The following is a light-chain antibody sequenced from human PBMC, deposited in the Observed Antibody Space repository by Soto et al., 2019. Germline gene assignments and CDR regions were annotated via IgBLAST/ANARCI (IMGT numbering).Light chain of an antibody. J-gene: IGKJ1*01. CDR3: QQYGSSPRT. Sequence: EIVLTQSPGTLSLSPGERATLSCRASRSVGNNYLAWYQQKPGQAPRLLIYGASSRATGIPDRFSGSGSGTDFTLIISRLEPEDFAVYYCQQYGSSPRTFGQGTKVEIK. V-gene: IGKV3-20*01. CDR1: RSVGNNY. CDR2: GAS.